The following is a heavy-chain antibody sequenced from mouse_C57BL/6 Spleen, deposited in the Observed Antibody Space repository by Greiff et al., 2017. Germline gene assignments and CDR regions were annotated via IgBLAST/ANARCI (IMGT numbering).Heavy chain of an antibody. CDR2: IDPSDSET. D-gene: IGHD1-1*01. J-gene: IGHJ3*01. V-gene: IGHV1-52*01. CDR1: GYTFTSYW. CDR3: ARDYGSSSFAY. Sequence: QVQLQQPGAELVRPGSSVKLSCKASGYTFTSYWMHWVKQRPIQGLEWIGNIDPSDSETNYNQKFKDKATLTVDKSSSTAYMQLSSLTSEDSAVYYCARDYGSSSFAYWGQGTLVTVSA.